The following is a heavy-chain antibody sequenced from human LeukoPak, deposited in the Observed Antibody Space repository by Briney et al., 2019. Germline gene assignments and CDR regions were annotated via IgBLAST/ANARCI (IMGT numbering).Heavy chain of an antibody. V-gene: IGHV4-39*01. J-gene: IGHJ4*02. CDR1: GGSISSSSHY. CDR2: IYYSGST. Sequence: SETLSLTCSVSGGSISSSSHYWGWIRQPPGKGLECIGTIYYSGSTYYNPSLKSRVTISVDTSKNQFSLKLSSVTAADTAVYYCARLRSTVTILYYFDYWGQGTLVTVSS. D-gene: IGHD4-17*01. CDR3: ARLRSTVTILYYFDY.